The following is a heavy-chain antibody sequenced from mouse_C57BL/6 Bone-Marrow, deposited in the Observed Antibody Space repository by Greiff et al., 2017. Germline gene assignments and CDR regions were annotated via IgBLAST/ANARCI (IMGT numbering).Heavy chain of an antibody. J-gene: IGHJ2*01. CDR1: GYSFTGYY. CDR2: INPSTGGT. V-gene: IGHV1-42*01. CDR3: ARNYDGYLFDY. Sequence: EVKLVESGPELVKPGASVKISCKASGYSFTGYYMNWVKQSPEKSLEWIGEINPSTGGTTSNQKFKAKATLTVDKSSSTAYMQLKSLTSEDSAVYYCARNYDGYLFDYWGQGTTLTVSS. D-gene: IGHD2-3*01.